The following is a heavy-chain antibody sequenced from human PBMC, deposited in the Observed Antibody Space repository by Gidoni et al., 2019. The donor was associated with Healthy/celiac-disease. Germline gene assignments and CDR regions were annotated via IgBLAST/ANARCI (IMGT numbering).Heavy chain of an antibody. CDR2: ISYDGSNK. V-gene: IGHV3-30-3*01. CDR1: GFTFSSYA. CDR3: ARDLRFGYLDY. J-gene: IGHJ4*02. D-gene: IGHD3-16*01. Sequence: QVQLVESGGGMVQPGRSLRLSCAASGFTFSSYAMHWVRQAPGKGLEWVAVISYDGSNKYYADSVKGRFTISRDNSKNTLYLQMNSLRAEDTAVYYCARDLRFGYLDYWGQGTLVTVSS.